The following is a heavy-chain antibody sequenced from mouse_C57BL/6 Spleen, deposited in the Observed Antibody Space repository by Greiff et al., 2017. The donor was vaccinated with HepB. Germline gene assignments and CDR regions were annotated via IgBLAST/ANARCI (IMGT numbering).Heavy chain of an antibody. CDR2: INPNNGGT. CDR1: GYTFTDYY. Sequence: VQLQQSGPELVKPGASVKISCKASGYTFTDYYMNWVKQSHGKSLEWIGDINPNNGGTSYNQKFKGKATLTVDKSSSTAYMELRSLTSEDSAVYYCARGYYGSHWYFDVWGTGTTVTVSS. D-gene: IGHD1-1*01. CDR3: ARGYYGSHWYFDV. V-gene: IGHV1-26*01. J-gene: IGHJ1*03.